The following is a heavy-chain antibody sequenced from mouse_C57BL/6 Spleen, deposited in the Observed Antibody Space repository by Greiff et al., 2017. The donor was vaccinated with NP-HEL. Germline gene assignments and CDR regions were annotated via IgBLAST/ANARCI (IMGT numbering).Heavy chain of an antibody. J-gene: IGHJ3*01. CDR2: IYPSDSET. CDR1: GYTFTSYW. Sequence: QVQLQQPGAELVRPGSSVKLSCKASGYTFTSYWMDWVKQRPGQGLEWIGNIYPSDSETHYNQKFKDKATLTVDKSSSTAYMQLSSLTSEDSAGYYCARGIGGFAYWGQGSLGTVSA. V-gene: IGHV1-61*01. CDR3: ARGIGGFAY.